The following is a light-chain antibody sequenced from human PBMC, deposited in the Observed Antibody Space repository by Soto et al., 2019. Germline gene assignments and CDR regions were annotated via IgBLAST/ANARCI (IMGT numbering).Light chain of an antibody. V-gene: IGKV3D-7*01. CDR3: QQYGFIPRT. J-gene: IGKJ1*01. CDR1: QSVSSSY. CDR2: GAS. Sequence: PEERVTLSCRASQSVSSSYLTWYQQKPGQAPGLLIYGASTRATGIPARFSGSGSGTDFTLTISSLQPEDFAVYYCQQYGFIPRTFGRGTKVHIK.